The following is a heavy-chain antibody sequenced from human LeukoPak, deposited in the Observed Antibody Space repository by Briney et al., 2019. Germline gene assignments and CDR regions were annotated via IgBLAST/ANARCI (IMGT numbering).Heavy chain of an antibody. CDR3: ARDRGRATWFDP. CDR1: GGSITSYY. CDR2: IYYSGST. D-gene: IGHD3-10*01. J-gene: IGHJ5*02. V-gene: IGHV4-59*01. Sequence: PSETLSLTCTVSGGSITSYYWHWIRQPPGKGLEWIGHIYYSGSTNYNPSLKSRVTISVDTSRKQFSLKLHSVSAADTAVYYCARDRGRATWFDPWGQGTVVTVSS.